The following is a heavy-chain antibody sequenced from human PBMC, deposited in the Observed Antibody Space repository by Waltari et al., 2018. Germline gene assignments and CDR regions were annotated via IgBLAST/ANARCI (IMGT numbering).Heavy chain of an antibody. CDR3: ATDPSGSYNLDY. V-gene: IGHV1-24*01. D-gene: IGHD1-26*01. CDR2: FDPEEGET. CDR1: GYTLTELS. Sequence: QVQLVQSGAEVKKPGASVKVSCKVSGYTLTELSMHWVRQAPGKGLEWMGGFDPEEGETIYAQKCQGRVTMTEDTSTDTAYMELSSLRSEDTAVYYCATDPSGSYNLDYWGQGTLVTVSS. J-gene: IGHJ4*02.